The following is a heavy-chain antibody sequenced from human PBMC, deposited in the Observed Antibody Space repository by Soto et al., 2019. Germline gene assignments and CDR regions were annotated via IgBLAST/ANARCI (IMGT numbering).Heavy chain of an antibody. CDR1: GGSFSGYY. J-gene: IGHJ5*02. Sequence: SETLSLTCAVYGGSFSGYYWSWIRQPPGKGLEWIGEINHSGSTNYNPSLKSRVTISVDTSKNQFSLKLSSVTAADTAVYYCARGLSGSYYGWFDPWGQGNLVT. D-gene: IGHD1-26*01. CDR2: INHSGST. CDR3: ARGLSGSYYGWFDP. V-gene: IGHV4-34*01.